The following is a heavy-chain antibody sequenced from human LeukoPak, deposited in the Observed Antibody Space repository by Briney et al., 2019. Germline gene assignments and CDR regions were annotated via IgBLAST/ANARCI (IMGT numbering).Heavy chain of an antibody. CDR3: AKGKLDPFDY. J-gene: IGHJ4*02. CDR1: GFAFSSYE. CDR2: ISSSGSTI. D-gene: IGHD1-1*01. Sequence: PGGSLRLSCAASGFAFSSYEMNWVRQAPGKGLERVSYISSSGSTIYYADSVKGRFTISRDNSKNTLYLQMNSLRAEDTAVYYCAKGKLDPFDYWGQGTLVTVSS. V-gene: IGHV3-48*03.